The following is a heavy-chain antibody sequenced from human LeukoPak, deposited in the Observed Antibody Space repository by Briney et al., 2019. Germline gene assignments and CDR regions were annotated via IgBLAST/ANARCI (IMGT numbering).Heavy chain of an antibody. J-gene: IGHJ4*02. Sequence: AGGSLRLSCAASGFTFSSYSMNWVRQAPGKGLEWVSAISNDGGGTTYADFVKGRFTISRDNSKNTVFLQMNSLRAEDTALYYCAKGSSGYFLDVWGQGTLVTVSS. CDR1: GFTFSSYS. CDR3: AKGSSGYFLDV. V-gene: IGHV3-23*01. D-gene: IGHD3-22*01. CDR2: ISNDGGGT.